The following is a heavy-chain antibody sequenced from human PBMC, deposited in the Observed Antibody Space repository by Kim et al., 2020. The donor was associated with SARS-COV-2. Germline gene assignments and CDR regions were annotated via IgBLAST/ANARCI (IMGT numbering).Heavy chain of an antibody. V-gene: IGHV1-18*01. CDR1: GYTFSNYG. CDR3: ARAHYSTNSPFFY. CDR2: ISGSNGAT. J-gene: IGHJ4*02. D-gene: IGHD2-8*01. Sequence: ASVKVSCKASGYTFSNYGISWVRLAPGQGLEWMGWISGSNGATKYAQKFQGRVTMTTDTSADTAYMELRSLRSDDTALYYCARAHYSTNSPFFYWGQGTLVTASS.